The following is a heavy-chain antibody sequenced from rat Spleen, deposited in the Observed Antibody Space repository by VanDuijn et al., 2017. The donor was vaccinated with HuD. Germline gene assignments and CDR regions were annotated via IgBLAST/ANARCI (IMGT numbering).Heavy chain of an antibody. CDR1: GYSITSNY. Sequence: EVQLQESGPGLVKPSQSLSLTCSVTGYSITSNYWGWIRKFPGNKMEWIGHINYNGITSYNPTLQSRISITRDTSKYQFFLKLNSITNEDIAQYYCVRNGYSSFDYWGQGVMVTVSS. V-gene: IGHV3-1*01. D-gene: IGHD1-4*01. CDR2: INYNGIT. J-gene: IGHJ2*01. CDR3: VRNGYSSFDY.